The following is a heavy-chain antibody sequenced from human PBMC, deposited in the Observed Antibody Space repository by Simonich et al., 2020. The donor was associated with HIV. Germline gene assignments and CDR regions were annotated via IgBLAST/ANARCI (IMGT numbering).Heavy chain of an antibody. CDR1: GGSISSSSYY. CDR2: IYYMGCT. D-gene: IGHD6-19*01. CDR3: ARPGLAVAGPTYWYFDL. Sequence: QLQLQESGPGLVKPSETLSLTCSVSGGSISSSSYYWGWIRQPPGKGLEWIGSIYYMGCTNYNPSLKSRVTISVDTSKNQFSLNLSSVTAAGTAVYYCARPGLAVAGPTYWYFDLWGRGTLVTVSS. V-gene: IGHV4-39*01. J-gene: IGHJ2*01.